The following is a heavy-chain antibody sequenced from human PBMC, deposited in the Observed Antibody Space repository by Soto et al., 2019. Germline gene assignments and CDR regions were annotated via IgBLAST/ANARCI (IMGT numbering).Heavy chain of an antibody. Sequence: QVQLVESGGGVVQPGRSLRLSCAASGFTFSSYGMHWVRQAPGKGLEWVAVISYDGSNKYYADSVKGRFTISRDNSKNTLYLQMNSLRAEDTAVYYCAKTYPIYDNVGYFDYWGQGTLVTVSS. CDR3: AKTYPIYDNVGYFDY. J-gene: IGHJ4*02. CDR2: ISYDGSNK. D-gene: IGHD3-16*01. CDR1: GFTFSSYG. V-gene: IGHV3-30*18.